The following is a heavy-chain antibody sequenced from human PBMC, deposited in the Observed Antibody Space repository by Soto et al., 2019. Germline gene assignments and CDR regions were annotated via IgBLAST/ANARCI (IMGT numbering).Heavy chain of an antibody. Sequence: ASVKVSCKASGYTFTSYYMHWVRQAPGQGLEWMGIINPSGGSTSYAQKFQGRVTMTRDTSTSTVYMELSSPRSEDTAVYYCAGIAVAVNWFDPWGQGTLVTVSS. J-gene: IGHJ5*02. CDR1: GYTFTSYY. CDR2: INPSGGST. CDR3: AGIAVAVNWFDP. D-gene: IGHD6-19*01. V-gene: IGHV1-46*01.